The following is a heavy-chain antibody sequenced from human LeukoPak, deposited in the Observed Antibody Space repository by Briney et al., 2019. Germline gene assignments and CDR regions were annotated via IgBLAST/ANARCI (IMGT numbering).Heavy chain of an antibody. D-gene: IGHD3-10*01. CDR2: ISPYNGDT. Sequence: ASVKVSCKPFGYTFISYGVTWVRQAPGQGLEWMGWISPYNGDTKFAQKFQGRVTLTTDTSTNTVYMELRSLRSDDTAVYYCARAEQVLWFGGKLDYWGQGTLVTVSS. V-gene: IGHV1-18*01. CDR3: ARAEQVLWFGGKLDY. J-gene: IGHJ4*02. CDR1: GYTFISYG.